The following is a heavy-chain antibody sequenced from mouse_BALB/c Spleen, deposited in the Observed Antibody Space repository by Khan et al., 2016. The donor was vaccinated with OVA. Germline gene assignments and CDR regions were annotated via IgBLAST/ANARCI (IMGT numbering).Heavy chain of an antibody. CDR2: ILPGSGST. J-gene: IGHJ4*01. CDR1: GYTFSSYW. Sequence: VELVESGAELMKPGASVKISCKATGYTFSSYWIEWVKQRPGHGLEWIGEILPGSGSTNYNEKFKGKATFTADTSSNTAYMQLSSLTSEDSAVYYCARPNYYDSSWGPRDYWGQGTSVTVSS. CDR3: ARPNYYDSSWGPRDY. D-gene: IGHD1-1*01. V-gene: IGHV1-9*01.